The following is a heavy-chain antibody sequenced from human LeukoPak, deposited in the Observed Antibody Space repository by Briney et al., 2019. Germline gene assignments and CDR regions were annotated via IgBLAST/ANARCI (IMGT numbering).Heavy chain of an antibody. V-gene: IGHV3-23*01. CDR2: ISGSGGST. Sequence: GGSLRLSCAASGFTFSSYAMSWVRQAPGKGLEWVSAISGSGGSTYYADSVKGRFTISRDNSKNTLYLQMNSLRAEDTAVYYCAKLVDYCEGRTCFTSYYYTDIWGKGTTVTVSS. D-gene: IGHD4/OR15-4a*01. CDR1: GFTFSSYA. CDR3: AKLVDYCEGRTCFTSYYYTDI. J-gene: IGHJ6*03.